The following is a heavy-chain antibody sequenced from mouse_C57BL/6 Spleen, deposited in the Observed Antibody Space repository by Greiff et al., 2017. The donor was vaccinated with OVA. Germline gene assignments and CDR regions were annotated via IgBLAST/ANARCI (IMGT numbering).Heavy chain of an antibody. V-gene: IGHV8-8*01. CDR1: GFSLSTFGMG. CDR2: IWWDDDK. J-gene: IGHJ2*01. CDR3: ARILYYYGSQYYFDY. Sequence: ESGPGILQPSQTLSLTCSFSGFSLSTFGMGVGWIRQPSGKGLEWLAHIWWDDDKYYNPALKSRLTISKDTSKNQVFLKIANVDTADTATYYCARILYYYGSQYYFDYWGQGTTLTVSS. D-gene: IGHD1-1*01.